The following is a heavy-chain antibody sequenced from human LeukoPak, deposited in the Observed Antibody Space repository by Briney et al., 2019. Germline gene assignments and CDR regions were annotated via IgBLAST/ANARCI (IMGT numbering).Heavy chain of an antibody. V-gene: IGHV3-7*01. D-gene: IGHD3-3*01. CDR3: ARVSYDFWSGYYPYYYYYMDV. Sequence: GGSLRLSCAASGFTFSSCWMSWVRQAPGKGLEWVANIKQDGSEKYYVDSVKGRFTISRDNAKNSLYLQMNSLRAEDTAVYYCARVSYDFWSGYYPYYYYYMDVWGKGTTVTVSS. CDR1: GFTFSSCW. CDR2: IKQDGSEK. J-gene: IGHJ6*03.